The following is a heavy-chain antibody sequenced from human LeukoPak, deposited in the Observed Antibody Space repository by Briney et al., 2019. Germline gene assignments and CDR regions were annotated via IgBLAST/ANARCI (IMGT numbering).Heavy chain of an antibody. Sequence: SETLSLTCTVSGGSISSSSYYWGWIRQPPGKGLEWIGSIYYSGSTYYNPSLKSRVTISVDTSKNQFSLKLSSVTAADTAVYYCARSGYFFDYWGQGTLVTVSS. J-gene: IGHJ4*02. V-gene: IGHV4-39*07. CDR1: GGSISSSSYY. CDR3: ARSGYFFDY. CDR2: IYYSGST. D-gene: IGHD3-3*01.